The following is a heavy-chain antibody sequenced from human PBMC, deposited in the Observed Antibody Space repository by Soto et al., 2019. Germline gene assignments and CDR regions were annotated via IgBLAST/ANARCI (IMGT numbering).Heavy chain of an antibody. V-gene: IGHV4-39*01. CDR1: GVSISNISYY. D-gene: IGHD3-10*01. Sequence: PTDTLSLTFTVSGVSISNISYYWGWIRRPPGKGLELIGTIYYSGITYYNPSLKSRVTISADTSKNKFSLKMTSVTAAETAVYYSARHGAXWGQGTLATVSX. CDR3: ARHGAX. CDR2: IYYSGIT. J-gene: IGHJ4*02.